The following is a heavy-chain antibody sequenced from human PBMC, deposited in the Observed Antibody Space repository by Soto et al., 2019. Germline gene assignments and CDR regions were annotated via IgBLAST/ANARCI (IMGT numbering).Heavy chain of an antibody. CDR3: ARTRISIFGVVTPRYYFDY. D-gene: IGHD3-3*01. J-gene: IGHJ4*02. CDR1: GGSLTDYY. CDR2: INHSGST. Sequence: PSETLSLTCAVYGGSLTDYYWSWIRQPPGKGLEWIGEINHSGSTNYNPSLKSRVTMPVDTSKNQFSLKLTSVTAADTAVYYCARTRISIFGVVTPRYYFDYWGQGTLVTVSS. V-gene: IGHV4-34*01.